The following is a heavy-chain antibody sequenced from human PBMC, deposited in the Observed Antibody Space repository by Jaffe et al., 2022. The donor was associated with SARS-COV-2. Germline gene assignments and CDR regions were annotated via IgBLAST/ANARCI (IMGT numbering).Heavy chain of an antibody. CDR3: ARGQILGDY. V-gene: IGHV4-59*13. CDR2: IYYSGST. CDR1: GMSISPFY. D-gene: IGHD1-26*01. J-gene: IGHJ4*02. Sequence: QVQLQESGPGLVKPSETLSLTCTVSGMSISPFYWSWIRQSPGKGLEWIGYIYYSGSTNYNPSFQSRVTISVDTSKNQFSLKLTSVTAADTAVYYCARGQILGDYWGQGTLVTVSS.